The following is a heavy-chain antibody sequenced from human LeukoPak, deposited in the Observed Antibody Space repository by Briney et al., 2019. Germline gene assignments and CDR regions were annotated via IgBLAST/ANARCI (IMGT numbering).Heavy chain of an antibody. J-gene: IGHJ5*02. V-gene: IGHV1-18*01. CDR1: GYTFTSYG. Sequence: ASVKVSCKASGYTFTSYGIRWVRPAPGQGLAWMGWISAYNGNTNYAQKLQGRVTMTTNTSTSTAYMELRSLRSDDTAVYYCARGRGTTPNNWFDPWGQGTLVTVSS. D-gene: IGHD4-17*01. CDR2: ISAYNGNT. CDR3: ARGRGTTPNNWFDP.